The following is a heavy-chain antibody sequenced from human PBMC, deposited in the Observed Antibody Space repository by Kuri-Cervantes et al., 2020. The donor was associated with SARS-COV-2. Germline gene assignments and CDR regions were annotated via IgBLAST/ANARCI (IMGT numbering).Heavy chain of an antibody. CDR1: GFTFSSAW. V-gene: IGHV3-15*01. J-gene: IGHJ4*02. CDR3: AADVPAXHPQIDY. Sequence: GESLKISCAASGFTFSSAWMSWVRQAPGKGLEWVGRVRADGTTEFASPVKGRFTISRDASQTTLYLQMDSLQSEDTGVHLCAADVPAXHPQIDYWGQGTLVTVSS. CDR2: VRADGTT.